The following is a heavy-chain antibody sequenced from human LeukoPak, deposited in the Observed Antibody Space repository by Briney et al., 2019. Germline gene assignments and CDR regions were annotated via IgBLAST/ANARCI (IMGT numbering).Heavy chain of an antibody. J-gene: IGHJ4*02. Sequence: PSETLSLTCTVSGDSISNYYWSWIRQPAGKGLEWIGRIYTSGSTNYNPSLKSRVTMSVDTSKNQFSLKLSSVTAADTAVYYCARHGGSDPRHILTGYHYFDYWGQGTLVTVSS. CDR2: IYTSGST. CDR1: GDSISNYY. V-gene: IGHV4-4*07. D-gene: IGHD3-9*01. CDR3: ARHGGSDPRHILTGYHYFDY.